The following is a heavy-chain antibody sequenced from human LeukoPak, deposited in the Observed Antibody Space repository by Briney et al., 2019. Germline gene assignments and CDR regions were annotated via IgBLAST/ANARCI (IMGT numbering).Heavy chain of an antibody. Sequence: GGSLRLSCAASGFTFSSYAMHWVRQAPGKGLEWVAVISYDGSNKYYADSVKGRFTISRDNSKNTLYLQMNSLRAEDTAVYYCERDGALPDIVVVRNFDYWGQGTLVTVSS. V-gene: IGHV3-30*04. J-gene: IGHJ4*02. CDR1: GFTFSSYA. CDR3: ERDGALPDIVVVRNFDY. D-gene: IGHD2-15*01. CDR2: ISYDGSNK.